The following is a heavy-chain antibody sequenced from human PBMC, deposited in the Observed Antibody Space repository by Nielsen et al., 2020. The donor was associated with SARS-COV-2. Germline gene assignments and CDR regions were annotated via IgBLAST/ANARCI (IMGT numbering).Heavy chain of an antibody. Sequence: SETLSLTCTVSGGGSISSRNYYWTWIRQPAGKGLEWIGRVYNSVTTNYNPSLKSRVTISVDTSRNQFSLKLTSVTAADTAVYYCASGRYYYGSGSFYRYDHWGQGTLVTVSS. CDR1: GGGSISSRNYY. CDR3: ASGRYYYGSGSFYRYDH. CDR2: VYNSVTT. J-gene: IGHJ4*02. D-gene: IGHD3-10*01. V-gene: IGHV4-61*02.